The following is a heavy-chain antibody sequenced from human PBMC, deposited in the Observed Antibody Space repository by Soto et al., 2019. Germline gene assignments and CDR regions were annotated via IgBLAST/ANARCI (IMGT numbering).Heavy chain of an antibody. V-gene: IGHV4-39*01. CDR1: GGIVSRSCYH. D-gene: IGHD4-4*01. Sequence: PQKLRHTCTVSGGIVSRSCYHGCWIRQPPRKGLEWIGSLYYSEATHYNPSLKSRVTISVDTSKNQFSLKLNSVTAADTAVYYCASHLDLHSLPTRRSSDL. CDR2: LYYSEAT. J-gene: IGHJ2*01. CDR3: ASHLDLHSLPTRRSSDL.